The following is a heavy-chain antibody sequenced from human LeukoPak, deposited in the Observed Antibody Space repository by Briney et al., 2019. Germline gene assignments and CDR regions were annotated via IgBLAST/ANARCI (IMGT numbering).Heavy chain of an antibody. V-gene: IGHV3-64*01. Sequence: SGGSLRLSCAASGFTFSEYSMHWVRQAPGKGLEYVSAISTNGGSTYYANSVKGRFTIARDDPKNTLDLQMGRLRPEDMAVYYCARGFRCYGSGFGYWGQGTLVTVSS. CDR2: ISTNGGST. J-gene: IGHJ4*02. D-gene: IGHD3-10*01. CDR1: GFTFSEYS. CDR3: ARGFRCYGSGFGY.